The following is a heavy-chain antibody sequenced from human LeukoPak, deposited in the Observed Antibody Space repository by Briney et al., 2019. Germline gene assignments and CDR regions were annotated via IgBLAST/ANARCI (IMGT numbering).Heavy chain of an antibody. V-gene: IGHV4-34*01. D-gene: IGHD6-19*01. CDR3: ARGPSAVAGLSR. CDR1: GGSFSGYY. J-gene: IGHJ4*02. Sequence: SETLSLTCAVYGGSFSGYYWSWIRQPPGKGLEWNGEINHSGSTNYNSSLKSRVTISVDTSKNQFSLKLSSVTAADTAVYYCARGPSAVAGLSRWGQGTLVTVSS. CDR2: INHSGST.